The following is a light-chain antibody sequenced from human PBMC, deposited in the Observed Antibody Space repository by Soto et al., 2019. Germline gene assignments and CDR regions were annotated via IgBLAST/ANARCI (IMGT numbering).Light chain of an antibody. Sequence: DIQITQSPSTLSASVGDRVTNTCRASQSITSWLAWYQQKPGKAPNLLIYDASSLQSGVPSRFSGSGSGTEFTLTISSLQPDDSATYYCQQYNSHDDIAFGRGTKVEIK. V-gene: IGKV1-5*01. CDR1: QSITSW. J-gene: IGKJ4*01. CDR2: DAS. CDR3: QQYNSHDDIA.